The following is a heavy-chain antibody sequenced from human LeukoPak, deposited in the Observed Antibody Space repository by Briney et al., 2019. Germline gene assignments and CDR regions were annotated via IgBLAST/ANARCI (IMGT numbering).Heavy chain of an antibody. CDR3: ARSSSGSYHAPLNN. CDR2: IYPADSDSDT. CDR1: GYSFTTYW. Sequence: GESLKISCKGSGYSFTTYWIGWVRQMPGEGPEWMGIIYPADSDSDTRYSPSFQGQVTISADKSINTAYLQWSSLKPSDTAMYYCARSSSGSYHAPLNNWGQGTLVTVSS. D-gene: IGHD1-26*01. V-gene: IGHV5-51*01. J-gene: IGHJ4*02.